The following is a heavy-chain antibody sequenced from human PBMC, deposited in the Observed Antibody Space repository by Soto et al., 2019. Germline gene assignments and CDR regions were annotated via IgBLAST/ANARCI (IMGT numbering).Heavy chain of an antibody. D-gene: IGHD3-10*01. Sequence: ASGKVACKGAGYTFPGYYMHWVRQAPGQGLEWMGWINPNSGGTNYAQKLQGRVTMTTDTSTSTAYMELRSLRSDDTAVYYCARGVTMVRGVIPPGGGWFDPWGQGTLVTVSS. CDR1: GYTFPGYY. J-gene: IGHJ5*02. CDR2: INPNSGGT. V-gene: IGHV1-2*02. CDR3: ARGVTMVRGVIPPGGGWFDP.